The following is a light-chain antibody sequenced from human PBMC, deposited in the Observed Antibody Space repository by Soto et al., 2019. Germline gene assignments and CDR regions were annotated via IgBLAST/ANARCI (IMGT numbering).Light chain of an antibody. CDR3: QQYNDWPPYT. V-gene: IGKV3-15*01. CDR1: QGISRY. J-gene: IGKJ2*01. Sequence: TQSPSSLSASVGDSVTITCRASQGISRYLSWYQQKPGQPPRLLIFDASARATGVPDRFSGRGSGTEFILTISRLQSEDFAAYYCQQYNDWPPYTFGQGTKVDIK. CDR2: DAS.